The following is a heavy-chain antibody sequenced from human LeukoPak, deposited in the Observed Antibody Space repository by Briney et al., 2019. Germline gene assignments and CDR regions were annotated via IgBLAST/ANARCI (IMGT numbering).Heavy chain of an antibody. V-gene: IGHV1-2*02. D-gene: IGHD5-18*01. CDR1: GYTFTGYY. CDR3: ARDPGQLWLSYYYGMDV. CDR2: INPNSGGT. J-gene: IGHJ6*02. Sequence: ASVKVSCKASGYTFTGYYMHWVRQAPGQGLEWMGWINPNSGGTNYAQKFQGRVTMTRDTSISTAYMELSRLRSEDTAVYYCARDPGQLWLSYYYGMDVWGQGTTVTVSS.